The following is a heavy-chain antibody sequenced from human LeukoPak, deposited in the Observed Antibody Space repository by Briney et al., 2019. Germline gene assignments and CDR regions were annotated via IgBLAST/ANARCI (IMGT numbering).Heavy chain of an antibody. Sequence: TGGSLRLSCAASGFTFSSYGMHWVRQAPGKGLEWVAFIRYDGSNKYYAHSVKGRFTISRDNSKNTLYLQMNSLRAEDTAVYYCARGFGELFDYWGQGTLVTVSS. CDR3: ARGFGELFDY. CDR1: GFTFSSYG. CDR2: IRYDGSNK. D-gene: IGHD3-10*01. J-gene: IGHJ4*02. V-gene: IGHV3-30*02.